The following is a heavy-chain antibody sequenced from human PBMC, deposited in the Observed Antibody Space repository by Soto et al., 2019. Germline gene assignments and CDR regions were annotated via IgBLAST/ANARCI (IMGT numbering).Heavy chain of an antibody. V-gene: IGHV4-39*01. CDR3: ARLEGLATISYYFDY. CDR1: GDSINSDNYN. D-gene: IGHD3-9*01. J-gene: IGHJ4*02. Sequence: SETLSLSCSVSGDSINSDNYNWGWRRQPPGKGLEWIGSIYYRGNTYYNPSLKTRVTISLDKSKSQFSLKLNSVTAADSAVYFCARLEGLATISYYFDYWGQGTLVT. CDR2: IYYRGNT.